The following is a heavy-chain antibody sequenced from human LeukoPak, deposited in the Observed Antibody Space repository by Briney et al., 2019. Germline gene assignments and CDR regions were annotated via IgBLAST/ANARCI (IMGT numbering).Heavy chain of an antibody. V-gene: IGHV3-7*01. D-gene: IGHD3-3*01. Sequence: PGGPLRLSCAASGFTFSSYWMSWVRQAPGKGLEWVANIKQDGSEKSYVDSVKGRFTISRDNAKNSLYLQMNSLRAEDTAVYYCARGRFWSGYLYYFDYWGQGTLVTVSS. J-gene: IGHJ4*02. CDR3: ARGRFWSGYLYYFDY. CDR1: GFTFSSYW. CDR2: IKQDGSEK.